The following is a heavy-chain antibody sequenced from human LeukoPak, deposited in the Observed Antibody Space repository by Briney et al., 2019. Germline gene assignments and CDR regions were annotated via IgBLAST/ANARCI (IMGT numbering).Heavy chain of an antibody. CDR2: IYTSGST. CDR1: GGSISSYY. CDR3: ARGAAVAGTKPEYFDY. Sequence: SETLSLTCTVSGGSISSYYWSWIRQPAGKGLEWIGRIYTSGSTNYNPSLKSRATMSVDTSKNQFSLKLSSVTAADTAVYYCARGAAVAGTKPEYFDYWGQGTLVTVSS. V-gene: IGHV4-4*07. D-gene: IGHD6-19*01. J-gene: IGHJ4*02.